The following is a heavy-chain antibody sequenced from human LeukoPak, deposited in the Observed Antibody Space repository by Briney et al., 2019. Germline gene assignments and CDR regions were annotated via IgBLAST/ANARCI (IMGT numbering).Heavy chain of an antibody. CDR3: AREAARVRKGYCSSTSCYRLYYFDY. CDR2: ISAYNGNT. V-gene: IGHV1-18*01. D-gene: IGHD2-2*01. Sequence: ASVKVSCKASGYTFTSYGISWVRQAPGQGLEWMGWISAYNGNTNYAQKLQGRVTMTTDTSTSTAYMELRSLRSDDTAVYYCAREAARVRKGYCSSTSCYRLYYFDYWGQGTLVTVSS. CDR1: GYTFTSYG. J-gene: IGHJ4*02.